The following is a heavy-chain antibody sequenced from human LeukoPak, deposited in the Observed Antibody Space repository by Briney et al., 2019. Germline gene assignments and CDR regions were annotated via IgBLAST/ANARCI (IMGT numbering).Heavy chain of an antibody. V-gene: IGHV3-73*01. CDR2: IRSKANSYAT. D-gene: IGHD3-16*01. CDR3: TRWGID. CDR1: WFPFNCSA. Sequence: GALRLCCAASWFPFNCSAMHWVRQASGEGREGVGRIRSKANSYATAYAASVKGRFTISRDDSKNTAYLQMNSLKTEDTAVYYCTRWGIDWGQGTLVTVSS. J-gene: IGHJ4*02.